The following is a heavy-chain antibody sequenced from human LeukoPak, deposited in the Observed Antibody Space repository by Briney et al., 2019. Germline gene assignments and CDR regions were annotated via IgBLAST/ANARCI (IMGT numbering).Heavy chain of an antibody. J-gene: IGHJ2*01. V-gene: IGHV4-31*03. CDR3: ASHRTGKYYWYFDL. CDR1: GGSISSGGYY. D-gene: IGHD1-1*01. CDR2: ISYSGTT. Sequence: SETLSLTCTVSGGSISSGGYYLSWIRQHPGKGLEWIGYISYSGTTDYNASLKSRVTISLDTSKNQFSLNLSSVTAADTAVYYCASHRTGKYYWYFDLWGRGTLVTVSS.